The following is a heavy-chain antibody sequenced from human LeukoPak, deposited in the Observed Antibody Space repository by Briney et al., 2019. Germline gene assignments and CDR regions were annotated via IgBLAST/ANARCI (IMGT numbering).Heavy chain of an antibody. Sequence: ASVKVSCKASGYTFTSYGISWVRQAPGQGLEWMGRISAYNGNTNYAQKLQGRVTLTTDTSTSTAYMELRSLRSDDTAVYYCAREVYDFWSGYYFDYWGQGTLVTVSS. CDR3: AREVYDFWSGYYFDY. V-gene: IGHV1-18*01. CDR2: ISAYNGNT. J-gene: IGHJ4*02. CDR1: GYTFTSYG. D-gene: IGHD3-3*01.